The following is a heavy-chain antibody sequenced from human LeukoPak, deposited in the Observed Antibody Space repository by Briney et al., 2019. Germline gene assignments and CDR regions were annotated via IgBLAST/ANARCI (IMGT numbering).Heavy chain of an antibody. CDR3: ARALPSPLYSGSYADAFDI. Sequence: GGSLRLSCAASGFTLDDYAMHWVRQAPGKGLEWVSSISSSSSYIYYADSVKGRFTISRDNAKNSLYLQMNSLRAEDTAVYYCARALPSPLYSGSYADAFDIWGQGTMVTVSS. CDR2: ISSSSSYI. D-gene: IGHD1-26*01. J-gene: IGHJ3*02. CDR1: GFTLDDYA. V-gene: IGHV3-21*01.